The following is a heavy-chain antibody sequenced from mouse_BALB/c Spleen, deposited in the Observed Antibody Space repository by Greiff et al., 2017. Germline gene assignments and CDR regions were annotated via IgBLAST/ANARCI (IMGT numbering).Heavy chain of an antibody. Sequence: EVQLVESGPSLVKPSQTLSLTCSVTGDSFTSGYWNWIRKFPGNKLEYMGYISYSGSTYYNPSLKSRISITRDTSKNQYYLQLNSVTTEDTATYYCARGGYYVAMDYWGQGTSVTVSS. CDR3: ARGGYYVAMDY. CDR2: ISYSGST. D-gene: IGHD2-3*01. J-gene: IGHJ4*01. CDR1: GDSFTSGY. V-gene: IGHV3-8*02.